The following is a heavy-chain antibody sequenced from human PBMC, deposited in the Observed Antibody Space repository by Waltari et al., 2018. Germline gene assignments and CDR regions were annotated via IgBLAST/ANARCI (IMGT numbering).Heavy chain of an antibody. J-gene: IGHJ4*02. CDR1: GGSISSGGDD. V-gene: IGHV4-31*03. D-gene: IGHD6-6*01. CDR3: ARGSLSLYSSSSGGFDY. Sequence: QVQLQESGPGLGKPSQTLSLTCTVSGGSISSGGDDWSWIRQHPGKGLEWIGYIYYSGSTYYNPSLKSRVTISVDTSKNQFSLKLSSVTAADTAVYYCARGSLSLYSSSSGGFDYWGQGTLVTVSS. CDR2: IYYSGST.